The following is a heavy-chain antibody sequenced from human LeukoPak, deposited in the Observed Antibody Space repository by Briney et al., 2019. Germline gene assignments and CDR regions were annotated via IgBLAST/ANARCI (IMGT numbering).Heavy chain of an antibody. V-gene: IGHV3-30*02. CDR2: IRYDGSNK. CDR1: GFTFSSYV. J-gene: IGHJ5*02. Sequence: GGSLRLSCAASGFTFSSYVMHWVRQAPGKGLEWVAFIRYDGSNKYYSDSVKGRFTISRDNSKNTLYLQMNSLRPEDTAVYYCARGQQWLLAATNWFDRWGQGALVTVSS. D-gene: IGHD6-19*01. CDR3: ARGQQWLLAATNWFDR.